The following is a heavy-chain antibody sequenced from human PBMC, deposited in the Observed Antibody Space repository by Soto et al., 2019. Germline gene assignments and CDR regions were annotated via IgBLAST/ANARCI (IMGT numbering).Heavy chain of an antibody. CDR1: GFTFSNYA. Sequence: QVQLVESGGGVVQPGRSLRLSCAASGFTFSNYAMQWVRQAPGKGLEWVAVVSSEGGTQFYADSVKGRFTISRDNSKNSLYLQMNSLTTEEAALYYCASETYYSGHLIGNLDLWGRGTLVIVSS. CDR3: ASETYYSGHLIGNLDL. CDR2: VSSEGGTQ. D-gene: IGHD3-10*01. V-gene: IGHV3-30-3*01. J-gene: IGHJ2*01.